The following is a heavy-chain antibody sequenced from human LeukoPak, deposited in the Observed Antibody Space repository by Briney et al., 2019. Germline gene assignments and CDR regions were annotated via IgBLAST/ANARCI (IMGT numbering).Heavy chain of an antibody. Sequence: SETLSLTCAVYGGSFSSYYWSWIRQPPGKGLEWIGEINHSGSTNYNPSLKSRVTISVDTSKNQFSLKLSSVTAADTAVYYCAIWSIAARPFDYWGQGTLVTVSS. CDR3: AIWSIAARPFDY. D-gene: IGHD6-6*01. CDR2: INHSGST. CDR1: GGSFSSYY. J-gene: IGHJ4*02. V-gene: IGHV4-34*01.